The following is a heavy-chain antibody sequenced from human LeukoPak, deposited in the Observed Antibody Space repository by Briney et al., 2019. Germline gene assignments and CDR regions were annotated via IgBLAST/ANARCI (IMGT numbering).Heavy chain of an antibody. D-gene: IGHD6-19*01. V-gene: IGHV4-30-2*01. CDR3: ARADQRLYTSGWTYHFDY. CDR1: GGSISSGGYY. Sequence: SQTLSLTCTVSGGSISSGGYYWSWIRQPPGKGLEWIGYIYHSGSTYYNPSLKSRVTISVDRSKNQFSLKLSSVTAADTAVYYCARADQRLYTSGWTYHFDYWGQGTLVTVSS. J-gene: IGHJ4*02. CDR2: IYHSGST.